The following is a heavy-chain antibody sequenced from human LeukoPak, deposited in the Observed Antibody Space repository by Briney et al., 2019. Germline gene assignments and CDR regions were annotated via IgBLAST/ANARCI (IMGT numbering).Heavy chain of an antibody. D-gene: IGHD6-13*01. Sequence: PGGSLRLSCAASGFTFSSYSMNWVRQAPGKGLEWVSYISSSSSTIYYADSVKGRFTISRDNAKNSLYLQMNSLRAEDTAVYYCSQGGAAVSDAFDIWGQGTMVTVSS. CDR2: ISSSSSTI. J-gene: IGHJ3*02. V-gene: IGHV3-48*04. CDR1: GFTFSSYS. CDR3: SQGGAAVSDAFDI.